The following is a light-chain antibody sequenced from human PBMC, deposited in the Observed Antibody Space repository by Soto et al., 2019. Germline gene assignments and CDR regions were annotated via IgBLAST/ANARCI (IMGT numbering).Light chain of an antibody. CDR1: QSVSSY. CDR3: QQRSNWIT. CDR2: DAS. J-gene: IGKJ5*01. Sequence: EIVLTQSPATLSLSPGDRAILSCRASQSVSSYLAWYQQKPGQPPRLLIYDASNRATGIPARFSGSGSGTDFTLTISSLEPEDFAVYYCQQRSNWITFGQGTRLEIK. V-gene: IGKV3-11*01.